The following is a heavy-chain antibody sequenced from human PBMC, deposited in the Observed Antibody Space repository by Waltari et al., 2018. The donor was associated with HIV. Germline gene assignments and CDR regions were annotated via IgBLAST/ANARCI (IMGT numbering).Heavy chain of an antibody. CDR3: ARFASEIFDSSGYSFDY. D-gene: IGHD3-22*01. J-gene: IGHJ4*02. CDR2: IYYSGST. V-gene: IGHV4-59*08. Sequence: QLQLQESGPGLVKPSETLSPTCTVSGGSITSHYWSWVRQPPGKGLEWIGYIYYSGSTNYNPSLKSRVTISVDTSKIQFSLKLTAVTAADTAVYYCARFASEIFDSSGYSFDYWGQGALVTVPS. CDR1: GGSITSHY.